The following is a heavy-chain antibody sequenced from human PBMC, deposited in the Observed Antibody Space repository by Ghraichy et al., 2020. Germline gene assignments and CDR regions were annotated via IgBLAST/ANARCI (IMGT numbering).Heavy chain of an antibody. D-gene: IGHD3-10*01. CDR3: ARHSNFGGKKERFDY. Sequence: SETLSLTCTVSGGSISSSSYYWGWIRQPPGKGLEWIGSIYYSGSTYYNPSLKSRVTISVDTSKNQFSLKLSSVTAADTAVYYCARHSNFGGKKERFDYWGQGTLVTVSS. V-gene: IGHV4-39*01. J-gene: IGHJ4*02. CDR2: IYYSGST. CDR1: GGSISSSSYY.